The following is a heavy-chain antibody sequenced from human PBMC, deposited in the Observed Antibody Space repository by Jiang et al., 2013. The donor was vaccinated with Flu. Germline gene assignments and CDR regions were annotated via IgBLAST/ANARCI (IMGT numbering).Heavy chain of an antibody. J-gene: IGHJ4*02. CDR2: IYYSGST. D-gene: IGHD6-6*01. V-gene: IGHV4-59*08. CDR3: ARSAARPNGIDY. Sequence: TLSLTCTVSGGSISSYYWSWIRQPPGKGLEWIGYIYYSGSTNXNPSLKSRVTISVDTSKNQFSLKLSSVTAADTAVYYCARSAARPNGIDYWGQGTLVTVSP. CDR1: GGSISSYY.